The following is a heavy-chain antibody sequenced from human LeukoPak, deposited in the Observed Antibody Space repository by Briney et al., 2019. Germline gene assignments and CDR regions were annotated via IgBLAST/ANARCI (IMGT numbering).Heavy chain of an antibody. V-gene: IGHV4-61*02. CDR2: IHITESA. J-gene: IGHJ1*01. CDR1: GGSISSGRYY. Sequence: SETLSLTCTVSGGSISSGRYYWTWIRQPAGKGLEWIGCIHITESANYNSSLEGRFTLLVDTSKNQFSLKLSSGTAADTAIYSCARSRERICTIPPCYVVLQATWGQGALVTVSP. D-gene: IGHD2-2*01. CDR3: ARSRERICTIPPCYVVLQAT.